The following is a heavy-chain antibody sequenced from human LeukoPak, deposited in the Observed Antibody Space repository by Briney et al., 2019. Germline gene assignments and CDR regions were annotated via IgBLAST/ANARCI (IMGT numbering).Heavy chain of an antibody. Sequence: SETLSLTCAIYGGSFSGYYWAWIRQSPGKGLEWIVSINHSWSTNYNPSLKSRVNISVDTSKNQFSLKLSSATAADTAVYYCARVRSGGLDYWGQGTLVTVSS. CDR3: ARVRSGGLDY. V-gene: IGHV4-34*01. J-gene: IGHJ4*02. D-gene: IGHD3-10*01. CDR2: INHSWST. CDR1: GGSFSGYY.